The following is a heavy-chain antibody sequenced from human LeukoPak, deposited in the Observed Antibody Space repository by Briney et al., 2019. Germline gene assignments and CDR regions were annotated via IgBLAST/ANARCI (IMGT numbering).Heavy chain of an antibody. J-gene: IGHJ4*02. CDR3: AKDLGVLRYFDTPNFDY. Sequence: PGGSLRLSCAASGFTSSSYAMSWVRQAPGKGLEWVSAISGSGGSTYHADSVKGRFTISRDNSKNTLYLQMNSLRAEDTAVYYCAKDLGVLRYFDTPNFDYWGQGTLVTVSS. D-gene: IGHD3-9*01. V-gene: IGHV3-23*01. CDR1: GFTSSSYA. CDR2: ISGSGGST.